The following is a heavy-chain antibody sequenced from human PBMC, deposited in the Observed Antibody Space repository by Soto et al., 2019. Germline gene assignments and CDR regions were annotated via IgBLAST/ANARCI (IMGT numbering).Heavy chain of an antibody. V-gene: IGHV3-23*01. J-gene: IGHJ4*02. CDR3: AKQKYSSGWYSHYFDY. CDR1: GFTFSSYA. CDR2: ISGSGGST. D-gene: IGHD6-19*01. Sequence: EVQLLESGGGLVQPGGSLRLSCAASGFTFSSYAMSWVRQAPGKGLEWVSAISGSGGSTYYADSVKGRFTISRDNSKNTLYLQMHSLRAEDTAVYYCAKQKYSSGWYSHYFDYWGQGTLVTVSS.